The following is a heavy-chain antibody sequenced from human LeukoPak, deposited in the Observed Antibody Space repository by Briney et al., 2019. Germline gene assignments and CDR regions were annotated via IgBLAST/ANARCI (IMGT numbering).Heavy chain of an antibody. CDR2: ISSSSSYI. CDR3: ASHGYGGKGGGDY. CDR1: GFTFSSYS. J-gene: IGHJ4*02. D-gene: IGHD4-23*01. Sequence: GGSLRLSCAASGFTFSSYSMNWVRQAPGKGLEWVSSISSSSSYIYYADSVKGRFTISRDNSKNTLYLQMNSLRAEDTAVYYCASHGYGGKGGGDYWGQGTLVTVSS. V-gene: IGHV3-21*04.